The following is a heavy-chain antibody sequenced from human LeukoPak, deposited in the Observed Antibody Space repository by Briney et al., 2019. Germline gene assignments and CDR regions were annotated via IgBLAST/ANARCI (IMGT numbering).Heavy chain of an antibody. CDR1: GFTFSTYS. D-gene: IGHD1-26*01. Sequence: GRSLRLSCAASGFTFSTYSMNWVRQAPGKGLQWISYIRGGGASISYADSVKGRFTISRDSAEKSLYLQMNSLRAEDTAIYYCVRDHQWAFDNWGQGVLVTVSS. J-gene: IGHJ4*02. CDR3: VRDHQWAFDN. CDR2: IRGGGASI. V-gene: IGHV3-48*04.